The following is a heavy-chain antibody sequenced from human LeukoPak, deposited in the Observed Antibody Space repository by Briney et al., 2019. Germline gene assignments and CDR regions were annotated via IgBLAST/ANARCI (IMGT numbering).Heavy chain of an antibody. CDR3: AKSWEGDYGGLDP. V-gene: IGHV3-23*01. J-gene: IGHJ5*02. CDR2: ISGSGGST. Sequence: GGSLRLSCAASGFTFSSYGMSWVRQAPGKGLEWISGISGSGGSTYYADSVKGRFTISRDNSKNTLCLQMNSLRAEDTAVYYCAKSWEGDYGGLDPWGQGTLVTVSS. D-gene: IGHD4-17*01. CDR1: GFTFSSYG.